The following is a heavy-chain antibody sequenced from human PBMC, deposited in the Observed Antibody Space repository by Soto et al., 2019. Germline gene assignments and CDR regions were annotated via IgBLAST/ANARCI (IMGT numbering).Heavy chain of an antibody. CDR2: IKSKTDGGTT. CDR1: GFTFSNAW. V-gene: IGHV3-15*07. J-gene: IGHJ4*02. CDR3: TTSYDFWSGYYFGGEY. D-gene: IGHD3-3*01. Sequence: GGSLRLSCAASGFTFSNAWMNWVRQAPGKGLEWVGRIKSKTDGGTTDYAAPVKGRFTISRDDSKNTLYLQMNSLKTEDTAVYYCTTSYDFWSGYYFGGEYWGQGTLVTVSS.